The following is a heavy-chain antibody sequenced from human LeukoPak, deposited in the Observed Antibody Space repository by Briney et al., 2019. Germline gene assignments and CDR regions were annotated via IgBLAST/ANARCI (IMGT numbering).Heavy chain of an antibody. CDR1: GYSISSGYY. Sequence: SETLSLTCTVSGYSISSGYYWGWIRQPPGKGLEWIGSIYHSGSTYYNPSLKSRVTISVDTSKNQFSLKLSSVTAADTAVYYCAREARTTENWFDPWGQGTLVTVSS. CDR3: AREARTTENWFDP. D-gene: IGHD2/OR15-2a*01. V-gene: IGHV4-38-2*02. CDR2: IYHSGST. J-gene: IGHJ5*02.